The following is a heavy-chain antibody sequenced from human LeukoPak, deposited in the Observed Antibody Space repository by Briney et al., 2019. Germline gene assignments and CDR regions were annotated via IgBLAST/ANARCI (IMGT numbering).Heavy chain of an antibody. CDR1: GFTFSTYD. V-gene: IGHV3-23*01. Sequence: GGSLRLSCEASGFTFSTYDMSWVRQAPGKGLECVSVIGRTRSGGSTYYADSVKGRFTISRDNSKNTLYLQMNSLRAEDTAVYYCAKAISGLWFGELLAFDYWGQGTLVTVSS. J-gene: IGHJ4*02. CDR2: IGRTRSGGST. CDR3: AKAISGLWFGELLAFDY. D-gene: IGHD3-10*01.